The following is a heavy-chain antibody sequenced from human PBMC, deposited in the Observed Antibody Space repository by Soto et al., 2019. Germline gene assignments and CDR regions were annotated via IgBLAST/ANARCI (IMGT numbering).Heavy chain of an antibody. CDR3: AKSIDEPTSSWPH. V-gene: IGHV3-23*01. Sequence: EVQLLESGGGLVQPGGSLRLSCAASGFTFSSFTMNWVRQAPGKGLEWVSGITISGDRTSYADSVKGRFTISRDNSKNTLVLQMNSLRIEDTAVYYCAKSIDEPTSSWPHWGQGTLVTVSS. CDR2: ITISGDRT. CDR1: GFTFSSFT. J-gene: IGHJ1*01. D-gene: IGHD6-13*01.